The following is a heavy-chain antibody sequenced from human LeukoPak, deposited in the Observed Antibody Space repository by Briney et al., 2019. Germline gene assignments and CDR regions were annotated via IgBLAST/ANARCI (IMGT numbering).Heavy chain of an antibody. Sequence: SETLSLTCTVSGGSISSYHWSWIRQPPGKGLECIGFIYYSGSTNYNPSLKSRVTISVDTSKNQFSLKLSSVTAADTAVYYCARVWYYDSGTYSDLYYYYMDVWGKGTTVTVSS. CDR1: GGSISSYH. CDR2: IYYSGST. V-gene: IGHV4-59*01. CDR3: ARVWYYDSGTYSDLYYYYMDV. J-gene: IGHJ6*03. D-gene: IGHD3-10*01.